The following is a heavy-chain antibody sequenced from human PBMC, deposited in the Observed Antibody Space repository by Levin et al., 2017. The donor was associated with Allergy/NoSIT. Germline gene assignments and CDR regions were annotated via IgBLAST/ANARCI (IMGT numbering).Heavy chain of an antibody. Sequence: SETLSLTCTVSGGSMSTYYWSWIRQPPGKGLEWIGYIYYSGSTNYNPSLKSRITMSVDTSENQLSLRLTSVTAADTAVYYCARGEPGINWYFDLWGRGTLVAVSS. CDR3: ARGEPGINWYFDL. CDR1: GGSMSTYY. V-gene: IGHV4-59*01. CDR2: IYYSGST. J-gene: IGHJ2*01. D-gene: IGHD7-27*01.